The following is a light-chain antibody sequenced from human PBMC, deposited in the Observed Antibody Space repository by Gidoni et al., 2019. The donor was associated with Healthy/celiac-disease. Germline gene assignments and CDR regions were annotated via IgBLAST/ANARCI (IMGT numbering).Light chain of an antibody. Sequence: ETVLTQSPATLSLSPGDRATLSCRASQSVSSYLAWYQQKPGQAPRLLIYDASNRATGIPARFSGSGSGTDFTLTISSLEPEDFAVYYCQQRSNWPPSTFGQGTKLEIK. CDR3: QQRSNWPPST. CDR2: DAS. V-gene: IGKV3-11*01. J-gene: IGKJ2*02. CDR1: QSVSSY.